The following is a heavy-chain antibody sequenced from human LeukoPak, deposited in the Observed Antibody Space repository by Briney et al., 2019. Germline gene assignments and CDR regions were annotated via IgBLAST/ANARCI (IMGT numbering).Heavy chain of an antibody. CDR2: INPNSGGT. D-gene: IGHD2-21*02. CDR1: GYTFTTYY. J-gene: IGHJ4*02. CDR3: ARSSAVTGLYYLDY. V-gene: IGHV1-2*02. Sequence: ASVTVSCKASGYTFTTYYIHWVRQAPGEGLEWMAWINPNSGGTNSAQKFQGRVAMTRDTSITTAYMELSSLRSDDTAVYYCARSSAVTGLYYLDYWGQGTLVTVSS.